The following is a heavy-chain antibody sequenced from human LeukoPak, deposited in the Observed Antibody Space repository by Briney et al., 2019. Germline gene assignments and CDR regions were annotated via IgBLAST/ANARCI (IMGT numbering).Heavy chain of an antibody. V-gene: IGHV1-18*01. CDR3: ARGQGLSHFDY. CDR2: ISAYNGNT. J-gene: IGHJ4*02. Sequence: GASVKVSCKASGYTFTSYGISWVRQAPGQGLEWMGWISAYNGNTNYAQKFQGRVTITRNTSISTAYMELSSLRSEDTAVYYCARGQGLSHFDYWGQGTLVTVSS. CDR1: GYTFTSYG.